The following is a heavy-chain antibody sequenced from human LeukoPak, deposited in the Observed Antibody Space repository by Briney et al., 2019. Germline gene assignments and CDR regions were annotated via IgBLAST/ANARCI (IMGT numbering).Heavy chain of an antibody. CDR3: ARTADSSSWPVHSDY. Sequence: PGGSLRLSCADSGFTFSSYSMNWVRQAPGKGLEWVSSISSSSNYIYYADSVKGRFTISRDNAKNSLYLQMNSLRAEDTAVYYCARTADSSSWPVHSDYWGQGTLVTVSS. V-gene: IGHV3-21*01. CDR2: ISSSSNYI. D-gene: IGHD6-13*01. J-gene: IGHJ4*02. CDR1: GFTFSSYS.